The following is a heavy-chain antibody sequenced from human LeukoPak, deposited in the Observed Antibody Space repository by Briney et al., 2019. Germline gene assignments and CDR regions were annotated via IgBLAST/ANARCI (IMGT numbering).Heavy chain of an antibody. V-gene: IGHV3-74*01. CDR2: INSYGSTT. D-gene: IGHD3-22*01. CDR1: GFTFSSYW. J-gene: IGHJ4*02. CDR3: AKIPASGYYSYFDY. Sequence: GGSLRLSCAASGFTFSSYWLHWVRQAPGKGLVWVSRINSYGSTTTYADSVKGRFTISRDNAKNTLYLQMNSLRAEDTAVYYCAKIPASGYYSYFDYWGQGALVTVSS.